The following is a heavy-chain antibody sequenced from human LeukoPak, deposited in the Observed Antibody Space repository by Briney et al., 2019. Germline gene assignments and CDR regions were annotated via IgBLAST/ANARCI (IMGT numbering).Heavy chain of an antibody. CDR2: MNPIRGNT. CDR1: GYTFTSYD. V-gene: IGHV1-8*01. D-gene: IGHD3-22*01. Sequence: ASVKVSCKASGYTFTSYDINWVRQATGQGREWMGWMNPIRGNTGYAQKFQGRVTMTRNTSISTAYMELSSMRSEATAVYYCAIGRESSATSWGQGTLVTVSS. CDR3: AIGRESSATS. J-gene: IGHJ5*02.